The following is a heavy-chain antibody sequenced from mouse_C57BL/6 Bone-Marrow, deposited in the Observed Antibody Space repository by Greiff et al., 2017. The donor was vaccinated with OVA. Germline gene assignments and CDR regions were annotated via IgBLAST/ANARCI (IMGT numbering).Heavy chain of an antibody. D-gene: IGHD2-10*02. V-gene: IGHV3-6*01. J-gene: IGHJ2*01. CDR1: GYSITSGYY. Sequence: EVQLVESGPGLVKPSQSLSLTCSVTGYSITSGYYWNWIRQFPGNKLEWMGSISYDGSNNYNPSLKNRISITRDTSKNQFFLKLNSVTTEDTATYYCARDGYGKRDFDYWGQGTTRTVSS. CDR3: ARDGYGKRDFDY. CDR2: ISYDGSN.